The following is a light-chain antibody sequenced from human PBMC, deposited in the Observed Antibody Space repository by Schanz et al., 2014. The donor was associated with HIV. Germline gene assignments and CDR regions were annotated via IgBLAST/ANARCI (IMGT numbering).Light chain of an antibody. CDR3: AAWDVNLNGPV. V-gene: IGLV2-8*01. J-gene: IGLJ2*01. CDR1: SSDVGYYNY. Sequence: QSALTQPPSASGSPGQSVTISCTGTSSDVGYYNYVSWYQQHPGKAPKLMIYEVTKRPSGVPDRFSGSKSGNTASLTVSGLQAEDEADYYCAAWDVNLNGPVFGGGTKLTVL. CDR2: EVT.